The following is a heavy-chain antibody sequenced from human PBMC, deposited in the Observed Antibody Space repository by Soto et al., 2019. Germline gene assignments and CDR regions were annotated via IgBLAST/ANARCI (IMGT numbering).Heavy chain of an antibody. Sequence: SSVQVSCKASGYPFSSYVVHWVRQAPGQRLEWMGWINAGNDYTKYSQKFKGKVTITRDTSASTAYMELSSLRSEDTAVYYCAIDCDILTSYSWYGDCGQGTLVTVSS. J-gene: IGHJ4*02. D-gene: IGHD3-9*01. V-gene: IGHV1-3*01. CDR1: GYPFSSYV. CDR2: INAGNDYT. CDR3: AIDCDILTSYSWYGD.